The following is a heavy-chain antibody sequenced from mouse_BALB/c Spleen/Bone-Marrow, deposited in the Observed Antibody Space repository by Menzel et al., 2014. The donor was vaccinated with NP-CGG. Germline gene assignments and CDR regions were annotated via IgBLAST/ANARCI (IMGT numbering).Heavy chain of an antibody. CDR1: GYTFTDYN. Sequence: SGAELVKPGASVQISCKASGYTFTDYNMDWVKQSHGKGLEWIGDIHPNYDSTTYNQKFKGKATLTVDKSSSTAYMELRSLTSEDTAVYYCTRGTGYAMDYWGQGTSVTVSS. D-gene: IGHD4-1*01. CDR3: TRGTGYAMDY. J-gene: IGHJ4*01. V-gene: IGHV1-18*01. CDR2: IHPNYDST.